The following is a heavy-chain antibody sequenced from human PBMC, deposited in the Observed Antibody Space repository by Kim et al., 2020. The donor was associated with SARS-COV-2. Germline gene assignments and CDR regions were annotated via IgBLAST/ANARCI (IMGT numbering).Heavy chain of an antibody. Sequence: GGSLRLSCAASGFTFSSYAMHWVRQAPGKGLEWVAVISYDGSNKYCADSVKGRFTISRDNSKNTLYLQMNSLRAEDTAVYYCARADAYSSGWGYFDYWGQGTLVTVSS. CDR3: ARADAYSSGWGYFDY. V-gene: IGHV3-30*04. J-gene: IGHJ4*02. D-gene: IGHD6-19*01. CDR2: ISYDGSNK. CDR1: GFTFSSYA.